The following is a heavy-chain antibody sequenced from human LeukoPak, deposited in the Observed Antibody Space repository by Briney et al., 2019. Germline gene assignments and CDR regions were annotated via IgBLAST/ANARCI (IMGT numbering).Heavy chain of an antibody. D-gene: IGHD3-22*01. J-gene: IGHJ2*01. CDR3: AKDVEVAITGHYFDL. CDR2: ISGSGFST. V-gene: IGHV3-23*01. Sequence: PAGGSLRPSCAASGFTFSSYSMNWVRQAPGKGLEWVSAISGSGFSTHYADSVKGRFTISRDNSKNTLYLQMNSLRGEDTAVYYCAKDVEVAITGHYFDLWGRGTLVTVSS. CDR1: GFTFSSYS.